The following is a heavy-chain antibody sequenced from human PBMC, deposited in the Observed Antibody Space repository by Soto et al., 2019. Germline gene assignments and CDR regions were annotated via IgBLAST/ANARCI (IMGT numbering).Heavy chain of an antibody. CDR1: GFTVSSNY. CDR2: IYSGGST. Sequence: GGSLRMACADSGFTVSSNYMSWVRQAPGKGLEWVSVIYSGGSTYYADSVKGRFTISRDNSKNTLYLQMNSLRAEDTAVYYCARGGFNGGFYWGQGTLVTVSS. CDR3: ARGGFNGGFY. V-gene: IGHV3-53*01. J-gene: IGHJ4*02. D-gene: IGHD1-26*01.